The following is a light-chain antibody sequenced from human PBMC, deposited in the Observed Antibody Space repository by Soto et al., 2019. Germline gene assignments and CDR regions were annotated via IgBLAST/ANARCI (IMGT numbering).Light chain of an antibody. Sequence: QSALTQPASVSGSPGQSITISCAGTMRDVGAYNLVSWYQQHTGRAPQLIIYEVRNRPSGISFRFSGSKSGNTASLTISGLQAEDEAEYYCCSYAGSRTHVLFGGGTKLTV. V-gene: IGLV2-23*02. J-gene: IGLJ2*01. CDR2: EVR. CDR1: MRDVGAYNL. CDR3: CSYAGSRTHVL.